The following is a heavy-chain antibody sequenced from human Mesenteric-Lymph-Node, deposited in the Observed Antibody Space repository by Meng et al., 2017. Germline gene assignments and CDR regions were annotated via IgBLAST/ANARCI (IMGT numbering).Heavy chain of an antibody. J-gene: IGHJ2*01. V-gene: IGHV1-2*02. CDR1: GYTFTGYY. CDR2: INPNSGGT. D-gene: IGHD6-13*01. CDR3: ARERQQLGYWYFDL. Sequence: ASVKVSCKASGYTFTGYYMHWVRQAPGQGLEWMGWINPNSGGTNYAQKFQGRVTMTRDTSISTAYMELSRLRSDDTAVYYCARERQQLGYWYFDLWGRGTLVTVSS.